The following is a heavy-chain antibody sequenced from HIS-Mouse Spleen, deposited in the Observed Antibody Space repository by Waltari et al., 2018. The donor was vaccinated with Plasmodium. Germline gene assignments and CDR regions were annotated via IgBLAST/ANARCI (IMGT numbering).Heavy chain of an antibody. J-gene: IGHJ3*02. CDR1: GYTFTSYD. CDR3: AYCSSTSCYPDAFDI. CDR2: MNPTSGKT. D-gene: IGHD2-2*01. Sequence: QVQLVQSGAEVKKPGASVKVSCKASGYTFTSYDINWVRQATGQGLEWMGWMNPTSGKTGYAQKFQGRVTMTRNTSISTAYMELSSLRSEDTAVYYCAYCSSTSCYPDAFDIWGQGTMVTVSS. V-gene: IGHV1-8*01.